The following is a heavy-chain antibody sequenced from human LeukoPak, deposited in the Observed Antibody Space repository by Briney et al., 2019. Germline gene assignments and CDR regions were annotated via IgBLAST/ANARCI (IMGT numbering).Heavy chain of an antibody. D-gene: IGHD1-26*01. Sequence: SIYYSGSTYYNPSLKSRVTISVDTSKNQFSLKLSSVTAADTAVYYCARDEWELRGVPFDIWGQGTMVTVSS. CDR2: IYYSGST. V-gene: IGHV4-39*07. CDR3: ARDEWELRGVPFDI. J-gene: IGHJ3*02.